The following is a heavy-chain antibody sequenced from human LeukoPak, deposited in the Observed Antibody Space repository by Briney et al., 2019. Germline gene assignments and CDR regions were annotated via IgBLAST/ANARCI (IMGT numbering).Heavy chain of an antibody. Sequence: SVKVSCKASGGTFSSYAISWVRQAPGQGLEWMGGIIPIFGTANYAQKFQGRVTITTDESTSTAYMELSSLRSEDTAVYYCARESEVGVLAYCGGDCSLGAFAIWGQGTMVTVSS. J-gene: IGHJ3*02. D-gene: IGHD2-21*02. CDR2: IIPIFGTA. V-gene: IGHV1-69*05. CDR1: GGTFSSYA. CDR3: ARESEVGVLAYCGGDCSLGAFAI.